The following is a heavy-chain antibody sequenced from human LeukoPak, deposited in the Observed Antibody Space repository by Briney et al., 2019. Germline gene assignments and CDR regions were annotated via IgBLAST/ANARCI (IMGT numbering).Heavy chain of an antibody. CDR1: GFTVNTNY. V-gene: IGHV3-53*01. D-gene: IGHD2-2*01. CDR3: AGGGGFWSSTSCSPGFDY. Sequence: GGSLRLSCAASGFTVNTNYMTWVRQAPGKGLEWVSVIYSGGSTYYADSVKGRFTISRDNYRNTLYLQMNSLRAEDTAVYYCAGGGGFWSSTSCSPGFDYGGQGTLVPV. CDR2: IYSGGST. J-gene: IGHJ4*02.